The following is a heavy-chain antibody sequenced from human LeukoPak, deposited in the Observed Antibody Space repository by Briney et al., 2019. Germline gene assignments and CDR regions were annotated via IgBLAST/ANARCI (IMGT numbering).Heavy chain of an antibody. CDR3: ARAGVSSGYWSL. CDR2: IYYSGST. J-gene: IGHJ4*02. D-gene: IGHD3-22*01. Sequence: SETLSLTCTVSGGSISSYYWSWIRQPPGKGLEWIGYIYYSGSTNYDPSLKSRVTISVDTSKNQFSLKLTSLTAADTAVYYCARAGVSSGYWSLWGQGTLVTVSS. CDR1: GGSISSYY. V-gene: IGHV4-59*01.